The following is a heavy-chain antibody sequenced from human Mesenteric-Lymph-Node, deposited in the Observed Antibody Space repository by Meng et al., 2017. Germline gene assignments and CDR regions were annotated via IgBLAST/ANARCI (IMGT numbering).Heavy chain of an antibody. CDR3: ARGRYSSSSGIRFDY. Sequence: GGSLRLSCAASGFTFSSYSMNWVRQAPGKGLEWVSSISSSSSYIYYADSVKGRFTISRDNAKNSLYLQMNSLRAEDTAVYYCARGRYSSSSGIRFDYWGQGTLVTVSS. D-gene: IGHD6-6*01. CDR2: ISSSSSYI. V-gene: IGHV3-21*01. CDR1: GFTFSSYS. J-gene: IGHJ4*02.